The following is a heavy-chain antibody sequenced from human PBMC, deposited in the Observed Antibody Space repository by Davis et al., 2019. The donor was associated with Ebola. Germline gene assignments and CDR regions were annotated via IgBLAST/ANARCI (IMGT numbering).Heavy chain of an antibody. CDR3: AKSGLSFGVVKYHYGMDV. CDR1: GFAFYSFA. D-gene: IGHD3-3*01. Sequence: GGSLRLSCAASGFAFYSFAMSWVRQAPGKGLEWVSTMTSRSGVTYYADSVKGRFTISRDNSKKTLYLQMNSLRAEDTAVYYCAKSGLSFGVVKYHYGMDVWGKGTTVTVSS. CDR2: MTSRSGVT. J-gene: IGHJ6*04. V-gene: IGHV3-23*01.